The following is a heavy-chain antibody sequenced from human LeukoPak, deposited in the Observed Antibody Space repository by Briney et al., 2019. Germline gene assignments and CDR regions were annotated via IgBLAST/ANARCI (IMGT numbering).Heavy chain of an antibody. V-gene: IGHV4-34*01. Sequence: SETLSLTCAVYGGSFSGYYWSWIRQPPGKGLEWIGEITHSGSTNYNPSLKSRVTISVDTSKNQFSLKLSSVTAADTAVYYCARGRSYCSNTSYYYPYYFDYWGQGTLVTVSS. CDR2: ITHSGST. J-gene: IGHJ4*02. CDR1: GGSFSGYY. CDR3: ARGRSYCSNTSYYYPYYFDY. D-gene: IGHD2-2*01.